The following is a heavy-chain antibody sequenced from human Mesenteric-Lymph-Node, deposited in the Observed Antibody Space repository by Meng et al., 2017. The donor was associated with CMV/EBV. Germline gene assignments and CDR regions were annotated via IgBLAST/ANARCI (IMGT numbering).Heavy chain of an antibody. CDR2: INPNSGAK. J-gene: IGHJ4*02. CDR3: ARGGGSYPGGRFDF. V-gene: IGHV1-2*02. D-gene: IGHD1-26*01. Sequence: ASVKVSCKTSGYTFTDYYMHWVRQAPGQGLEWMGWINPNSGAKTYGHKFKGRVTMTRGTPIRTAYMELTSLTSDDTAVYYCARGGGSYPGGRFDFWGQGTLVTVSS. CDR1: GYTFTDYY.